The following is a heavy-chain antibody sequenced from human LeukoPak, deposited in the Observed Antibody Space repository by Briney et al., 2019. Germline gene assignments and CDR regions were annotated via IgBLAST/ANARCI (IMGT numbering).Heavy chain of an antibody. V-gene: IGHV3-23*01. CDR3: VKGAYDYLEIAYFDY. J-gene: IGHJ4*02. CDR1: GFTFSNYA. CDR2: ILCRGDAK. D-gene: IGHD5-12*01. Sequence: PGGSLGLSCAASGFTFSNYAINWVRQAPGKGLEWVSFILCRGDAKDYADSVKGRFTISRDKSKNTLYLQMNSLTAEDTAVYYCVKGAYDYLEIAYFDYWGQGTLVTVSS.